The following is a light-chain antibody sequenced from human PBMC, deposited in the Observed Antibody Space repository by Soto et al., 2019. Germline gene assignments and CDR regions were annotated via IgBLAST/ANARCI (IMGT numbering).Light chain of an antibody. Sequence: DIQMTQSPSSLSASVGDRVTITCRASQDISTYLAWYQQKPGRVPKLLIYGASTLQSGVPSRFXXXGSGTXXXXXXXXXXPEDVATYYCQKYNIVPLTFGGGTKVEIK. J-gene: IGKJ4*01. CDR1: QDISTY. V-gene: IGKV1-27*01. CDR2: GAS. CDR3: QKYNIVPLT.